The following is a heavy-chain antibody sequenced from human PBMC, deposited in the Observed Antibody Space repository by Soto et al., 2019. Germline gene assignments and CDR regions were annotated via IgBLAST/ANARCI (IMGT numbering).Heavy chain of an antibody. CDR2: MKSKRDGGTT. Sequence: PGGSLRLSCTASGITLTYAWMSWVRHVPGKGLNWVGRMKSKRDGGTTDYGSSFEGRFTISRDDSKNTVFLQMNGLKGDDTAVYYCTTGFYWGQGTPVTVSS. CDR3: TTGFY. CDR1: GITLTYAW. V-gene: IGHV3-15*01. J-gene: IGHJ4*01.